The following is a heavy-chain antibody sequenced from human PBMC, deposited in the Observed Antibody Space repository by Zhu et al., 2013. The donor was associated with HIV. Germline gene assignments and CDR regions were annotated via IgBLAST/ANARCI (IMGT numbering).Heavy chain of an antibody. J-gene: IGHJ3*02. CDR3: ARSTTYYYDTSGPKGAFDI. CDR1: GYTFTNYG. D-gene: IGHD3-22*01. V-gene: IGHV1-18*01. CDR2: ISGYSGDT. Sequence: HVQLVQSGAEVRKPGASVKVSCTASGYTFTNYGISWVRQAPGQGLEWMGWISGYSGDTNYVQNLHGRVTMTTDTPTTTAYMELRSLRSDDTAVYYCARSTTYYYDTSGPKGAFDIWGQGTMVTVSS.